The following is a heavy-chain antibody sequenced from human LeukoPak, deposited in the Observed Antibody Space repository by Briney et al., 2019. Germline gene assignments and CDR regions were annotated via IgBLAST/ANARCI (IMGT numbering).Heavy chain of an antibody. Sequence: SETLSLTCTVSGGSISSYYWSWIRQPPGKGLEWIGYIYTSGSTNYNPSLKGRVTISVDTSKNQFSLKLSSVTAADTAVYYCARPRRDGYNGYYFDYWGQGTLVTVSS. V-gene: IGHV4-4*09. J-gene: IGHJ4*02. CDR2: IYTSGST. CDR3: ARPRRDGYNGYYFDY. CDR1: GGSISSYY. D-gene: IGHD5-24*01.